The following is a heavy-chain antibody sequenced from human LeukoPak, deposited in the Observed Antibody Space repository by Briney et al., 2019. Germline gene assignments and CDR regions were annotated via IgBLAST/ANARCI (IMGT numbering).Heavy chain of an antibody. CDR3: ARWTDNSYGSGAFDI. CDR1: GGSISSYY. CDR2: IYYSGST. D-gene: IGHD3-10*01. V-gene: IGHV4-59*01. Sequence: SETQSLTCTVSGGSISSYYWSWIRQPPGKGLEWIGYIYYSGSTNYNPSLKSRVTISVDTSKNQFSLKLSSVTAADTAVYYCARWTDNSYGSGAFDIWGQGTMVTVSS. J-gene: IGHJ3*02.